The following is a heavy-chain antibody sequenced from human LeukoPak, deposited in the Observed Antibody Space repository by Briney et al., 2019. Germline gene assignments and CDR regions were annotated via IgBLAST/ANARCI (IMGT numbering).Heavy chain of an antibody. Sequence: SETLSLTCTVSGGSISSSSYYWGWIRQPPGKGLEWIGSIYYSGSTYYNPSLKSRVTISVDTSKNQFSLKLSSVTAADTAVYYCARAGVIVVPPWHWFDPWGQGTLVTVSS. CDR2: IYYSGST. V-gene: IGHV4-39*07. D-gene: IGHD3-22*01. CDR1: GGSISSSSYY. CDR3: ARAGVIVVPPWHWFDP. J-gene: IGHJ5*02.